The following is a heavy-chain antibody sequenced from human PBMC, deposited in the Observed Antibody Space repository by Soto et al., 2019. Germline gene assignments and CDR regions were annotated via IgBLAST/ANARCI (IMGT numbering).Heavy chain of an antibody. CDR2: ISPYNDYT. Sequence: QVQLAQSANEVKKPGASVRVSCKAAGYTFIRYGIAWVRQAPGQGLEWMGWISPYNDYTVYAQKFQGRVSMTADTSTRTVYMYLSGLKSYDTALYYCGRGGYYDIAWGKLSHYGLDVWGQGTSVSVSS. CDR1: GYTFIRYG. CDR3: GRGGYYDIAWGKLSHYGLDV. V-gene: IGHV1-18*01. D-gene: IGHD3-16*01. J-gene: IGHJ6*02.